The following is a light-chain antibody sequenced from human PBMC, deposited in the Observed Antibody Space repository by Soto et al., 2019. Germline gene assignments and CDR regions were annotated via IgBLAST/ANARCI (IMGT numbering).Light chain of an antibody. CDR1: KNDIGGYDF. CDR2: EVV. CDR3: KSYAGSKTYV. V-gene: IGLV2-8*01. Sequence: QSALTQPPSASGSPGQSVTISCTGTKNDIGGYDFVSWYQHHPGKAPRLIIYEVVQRPSGVPDRFSGSKSGNTASLTVSGLQAADEADYFCKSYAGSKTYVFGSGTKVTVL. J-gene: IGLJ1*01.